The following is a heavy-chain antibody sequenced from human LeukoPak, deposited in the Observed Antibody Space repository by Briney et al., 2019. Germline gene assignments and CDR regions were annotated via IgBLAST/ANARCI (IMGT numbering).Heavy chain of an antibody. CDR2: IYYSGST. J-gene: IGHJ6*03. Sequence: PSETLSLTCTVSGGSISSYYWSWIRQPPGKGLEWIGYIYYSGSTNYNPSLKSRVTISVDTSKNQFSLKLSSVTAADTAVYYCARGRYCSSTSCHGHYYYYYMDVWGKGTTVTVSS. V-gene: IGHV4-59*01. CDR3: ARGRYCSSTSCHGHYYYYYMDV. CDR1: GGSISSYY. D-gene: IGHD2-2*01.